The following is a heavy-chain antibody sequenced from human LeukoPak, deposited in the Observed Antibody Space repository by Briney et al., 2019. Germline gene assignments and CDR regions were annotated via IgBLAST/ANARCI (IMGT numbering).Heavy chain of an antibody. D-gene: IGHD3-10*01. CDR2: INHSGST. CDR3: ARGNESRSDESSKHGRGWFDP. CDR1: GGSFSGYY. V-gene: IGHV4-34*01. Sequence: SETLSLTSAVYGGSFSGYYWSWIRQPPGKGLEWIGEINHSGSTNYNPSLKSRVTISVDTSKNQFSLKLSSVTAADTAVYYCARGNESRSDESSKHGRGWFDPWGQGTLVTVSS. J-gene: IGHJ5*02.